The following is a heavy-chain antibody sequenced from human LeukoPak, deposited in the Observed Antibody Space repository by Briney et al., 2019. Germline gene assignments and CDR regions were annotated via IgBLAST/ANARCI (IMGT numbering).Heavy chain of an antibody. D-gene: IGHD6-13*01. V-gene: IGHV4-34*01. Sequence: SETLSLTCAVYGGSFSGYYWSWIRRPPGKGLEWIGEINHSGSTNYNPSLKSRVTISVDTSKNQFSLKLSSVTAADTAVYYCARGGPSSWYAPPKARFDYWGQGTLVTVSS. CDR2: INHSGST. CDR1: GGSFSGYY. J-gene: IGHJ4*02. CDR3: ARGGPSSWYAPPKARFDY.